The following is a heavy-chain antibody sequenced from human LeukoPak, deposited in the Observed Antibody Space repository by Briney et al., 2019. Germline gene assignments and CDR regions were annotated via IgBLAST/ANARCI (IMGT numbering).Heavy chain of an antibody. J-gene: IGHJ3*02. CDR1: GFTFDDYA. D-gene: IGHD3-22*01. CDR2: ISWNSGSI. Sequence: GGSLRLSCAAYGFTFDDYAMHWVRQAPGKGLEWVSGISWNSGSIGYADSVKGRFTISRDNAKNSLYLQMNSLRAEDTALYYCAKGITMIVVAQGDAFDIWGQGTMVTVSS. V-gene: IGHV3-9*01. CDR3: AKGITMIVVAQGDAFDI.